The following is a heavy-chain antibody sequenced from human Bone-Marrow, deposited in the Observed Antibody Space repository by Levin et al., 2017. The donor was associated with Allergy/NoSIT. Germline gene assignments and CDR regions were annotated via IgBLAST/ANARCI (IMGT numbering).Heavy chain of an antibody. J-gene: IGHJ6*02. CDR1: GFTFNTYG. D-gene: IGHD1-7*01. CDR2: IWFDGSNR. V-gene: IGHV3-33*01. Sequence: GGSLRLSCLASGFTFNTYGMHWVRQAPGKGLEWVAVIWFDGSNRYYADSVEGRFTISRDNSKNTLYLQMNSLRAEDTAVYYCATNTNFFAMDVWGQGTTVTVSS. CDR3: ATNTNFFAMDV.